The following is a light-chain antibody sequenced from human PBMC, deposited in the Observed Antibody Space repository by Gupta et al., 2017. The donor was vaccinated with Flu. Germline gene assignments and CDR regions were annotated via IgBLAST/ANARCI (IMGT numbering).Light chain of an antibody. CDR3: SSYTSSSTFYV. Sequence: QSALTQPASVSGSPGQSITISCTGTSSDVGGSNYVSWYQQHPGKAPKLMIYDVSNRPSGVSSRFSGSKSGTTASLTISGLQAEDETDYYCSSYTSSSTFYVFGTGTKVTVL. CDR2: DVS. J-gene: IGLJ1*01. V-gene: IGLV2-14*01. CDR1: SSDVGGSNY.